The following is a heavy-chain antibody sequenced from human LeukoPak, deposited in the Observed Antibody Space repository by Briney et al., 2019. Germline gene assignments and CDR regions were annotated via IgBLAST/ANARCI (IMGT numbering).Heavy chain of an antibody. CDR2: INAGTGDT. CDR1: GYTFTSYA. D-gene: IGHD6-6*01. V-gene: IGHV1-3*01. Sequence: EASVKVSCKASGYTFTSYAMHWVRQAPGQRLEWMGWINAGTGDTKYSQKFQGRVTITRDTSASTAYMELSSLRSEDTAVYYCARGGTWPSSAGYYYYYGMDVWGQGTTVTVSS. J-gene: IGHJ6*02. CDR3: ARGGTWPSSAGYYYYYGMDV.